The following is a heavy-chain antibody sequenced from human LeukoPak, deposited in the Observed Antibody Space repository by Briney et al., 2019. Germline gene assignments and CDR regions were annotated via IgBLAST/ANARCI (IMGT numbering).Heavy chain of an antibody. CDR2: MNPNSGNT. J-gene: IGHJ4*02. CDR3: ARGTAAAFELTLDY. CDR1: GYTFTSYD. Sequence: ASVKVSCKASGYTFTSYDINWVRQATGQGLEWMGWMNPNSGNTGYAQKFQGRVTMTRNTSISTAYMELSSLRSEDTAVYYCARGTAAAFELTLDYWGQGTLVTVSS. V-gene: IGHV1-8*01. D-gene: IGHD6-13*01.